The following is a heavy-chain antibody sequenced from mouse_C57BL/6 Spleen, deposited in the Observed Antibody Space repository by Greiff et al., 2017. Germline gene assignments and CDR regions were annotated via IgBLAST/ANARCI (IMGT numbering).Heavy chain of an antibody. CDR3: ARRYDYDGDYYAMDY. CDR1: GYTFTDYN. Sequence: EVQLQQSGPELVKPGASVKVPCKASGYTFTDYNMDWVKQSHGKSLEWIGDINPNNGGTIYNQKFKGKATLTVDKSSSTAYMELRSLTSEDTAVYYCARRYDYDGDYYAMDYWGQGTSVTVSS. CDR2: INPNNGGT. V-gene: IGHV1-18*01. J-gene: IGHJ4*01. D-gene: IGHD2-4*01.